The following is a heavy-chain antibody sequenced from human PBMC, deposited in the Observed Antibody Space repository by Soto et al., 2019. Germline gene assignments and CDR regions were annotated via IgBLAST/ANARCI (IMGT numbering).Heavy chain of an antibody. CDR3: AKDIYYDSHGYYYFDY. V-gene: IGHV3-48*01. J-gene: IGHJ4*02. CDR2: ISSSSSTI. Sequence: PGGSLRLSCAASGFTFSSYIMNWVRQAPGKGLEWVSYISSSSSTIYYADSVKGRFTISRDNAKNSLYLQMNSLRAEDTAVYYCAKDIYYDSHGYYYFDYWGQGTLVTVSS. CDR1: GFTFSSYI. D-gene: IGHD3-22*01.